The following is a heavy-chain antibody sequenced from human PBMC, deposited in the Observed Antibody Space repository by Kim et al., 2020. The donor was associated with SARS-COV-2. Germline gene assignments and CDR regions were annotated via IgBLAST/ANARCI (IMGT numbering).Heavy chain of an antibody. Sequence: ASVKVSCKASGYTFTSYAMNWVRQAPGQGREWMGWINTNTGNPTYAQGFTGRLVFSLDTSVSTAYLQISSLKAEDTAVYYCATWAYSSGYYYSYYGMDVWGQRTTVTVSS. CDR3: ATWAYSSGYYYSYYGMDV. J-gene: IGHJ6*02. D-gene: IGHD3-22*01. CDR1: GYTFTSYA. V-gene: IGHV7-4-1*02. CDR2: INTNTGNP.